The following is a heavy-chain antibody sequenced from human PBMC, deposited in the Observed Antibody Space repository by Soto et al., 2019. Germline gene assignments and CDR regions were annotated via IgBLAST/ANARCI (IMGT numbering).Heavy chain of an antibody. J-gene: IGHJ4*02. CDR2: IYHTESTTY. CDR1: GGSISSYY. V-gene: IGHV4-59*03. Sequence: QVQLQESGPGLVKPSETPSLTCTVSGGSISSYYCSWIRQPPGRGLQWIGYIYHTESTTYNYNPSLRSRLTISLDTSKNQFSLKLTSVTAADTAVYYCATGRVLYGSEYWGQGTLVTVSS. D-gene: IGHD3-10*01. CDR3: ATGRVLYGSEY.